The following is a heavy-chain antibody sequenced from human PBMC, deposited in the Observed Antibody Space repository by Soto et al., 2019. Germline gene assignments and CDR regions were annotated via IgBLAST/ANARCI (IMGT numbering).Heavy chain of an antibody. D-gene: IGHD3-22*01. Sequence: QVQLVESGGGVVQPGRSLRLSCAASGFNFTSYAMHWVRQAPGKGLEWVAVISYDGSDKYYADSAKGRFTISRDISKNPLCLQLSSLLTASTAMYDCARGGTVVGWGQGPVLTFSS. J-gene: IGHJ4*02. V-gene: IGHV3-30-3*01. CDR3: ARGGTVVG. CDR2: ISYDGSDK. CDR1: GFNFTSYA.